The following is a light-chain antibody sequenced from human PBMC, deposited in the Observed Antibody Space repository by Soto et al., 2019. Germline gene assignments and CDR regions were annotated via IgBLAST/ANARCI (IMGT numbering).Light chain of an antibody. V-gene: IGKV3-15*01. CDR1: QSVSSN. CDR3: QQYNNLPTG. J-gene: IGKJ3*01. Sequence: EIVMTQSPATLSVSPGERATLSCRASQSVSSNLAWYQQKPGQAPRLLIYGASTRATGIPARFSGSGSGTEFTLTISSLQSEDFAVYYCQQYNNLPTGFGPGNKVDIK. CDR2: GAS.